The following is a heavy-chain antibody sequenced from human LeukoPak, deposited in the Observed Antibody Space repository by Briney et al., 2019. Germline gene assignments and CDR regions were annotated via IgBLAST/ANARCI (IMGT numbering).Heavy chain of an antibody. CDR3: AKNRSGSYFY. CDR1: AFTFSSYA. Sequence: GGSLRLSCAASAFTFSSYAMSWVRQAPGKGLEWVSGISGSGGTTYYADSVKGRFTISRDNSKNTLYLQMNSLRAEDTAVYHCAKNRSGSYFYWGQGTLVTVSS. J-gene: IGHJ4*02. V-gene: IGHV3-23*01. CDR2: ISGSGGTT. D-gene: IGHD1-26*01.